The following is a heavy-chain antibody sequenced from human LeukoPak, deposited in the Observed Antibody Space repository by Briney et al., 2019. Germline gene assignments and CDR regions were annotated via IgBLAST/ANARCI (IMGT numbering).Heavy chain of an antibody. V-gene: IGHV3-23*01. Sequence: PGRSLRLSCAASGFTFSSYGMHWVRQAPGKGLEWVSAISGSGGSTYYADSVKGRFTISRDNSKNTLYLQMNSLRAEDTAVYYCAKLWGVDFWSGSYYFDYWGQGTLVTVSS. CDR1: GFTFSSYG. D-gene: IGHD3-3*01. J-gene: IGHJ4*02. CDR3: AKLWGVDFWSGSYYFDY. CDR2: ISGSGGST.